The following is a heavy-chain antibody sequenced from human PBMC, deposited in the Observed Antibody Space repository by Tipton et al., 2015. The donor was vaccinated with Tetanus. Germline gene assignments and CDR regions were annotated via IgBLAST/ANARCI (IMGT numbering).Heavy chain of an antibody. CDR2: ISRSGTDI. CDR1: GFTFSSYN. D-gene: IGHD1-1*01. CDR3: ARDIDVPGTTLYFDY. Sequence: SLRLSCAASGFTFSSYNMNWVRQAPGKGLEWVSYISRSGTDIHYADSVKGRFTVSRDNAKNSLYLQMNGLRVEDTAVYYCARDIDVPGTTLYFDYWGQGTLVTVSS. V-gene: IGHV3-21*05. J-gene: IGHJ4*02.